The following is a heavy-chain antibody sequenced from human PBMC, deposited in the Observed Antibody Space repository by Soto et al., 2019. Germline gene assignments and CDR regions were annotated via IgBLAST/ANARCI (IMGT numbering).Heavy chain of an antibody. CDR2: ISHDGGSK. D-gene: IGHD4-17*01. CDR3: AKRSPAYGDTWGDALDI. CDR1: GFIFSNYA. J-gene: IGHJ3*02. V-gene: IGHV3-30*18. Sequence: QVQLLESGGGVVQPGRSLRLSCAASGFIFSNYAMHWVRQAPGKGLEWVAVISHDGGSKTYADSVKGRFTISRDNSKNTLYLQMNSLRDEDTAVYYCAKRSPAYGDTWGDALDIWGQGTMVTVSS.